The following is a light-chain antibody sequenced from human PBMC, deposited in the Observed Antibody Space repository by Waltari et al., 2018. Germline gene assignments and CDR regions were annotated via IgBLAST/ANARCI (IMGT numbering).Light chain of an antibody. V-gene: IGKV3-15*01. CDR3: QQYNKWPPT. Sequence: EVLLTQPPVTLSVSPGEPATLSCRASESVNSDLAWYYQKPGQAPRLLMYASSARATGVPVRFTGSGFDTDFTLTISSLQSEDLGIYHCQQYNKWPPTFGGGTKVEIK. CDR1: ESVNSD. J-gene: IGKJ4*01. CDR2: ASS.